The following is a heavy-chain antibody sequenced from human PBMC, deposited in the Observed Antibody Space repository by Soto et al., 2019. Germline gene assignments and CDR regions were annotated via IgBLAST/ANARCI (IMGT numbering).Heavy chain of an antibody. Sequence: EVQTVEYGGGLVQPGGTLKVSCAASGFTFSDSTIHWVRQPSGKGLVWVGRIRSEVYSYATVCAASVKDMFTITRDDSNNKAYLQMTSLKIVDSAVYYSSRSSGSYCMDVWDQGTTVNVSS. J-gene: IGHJ6*02. CDR1: GFTFSDST. CDR2: IRSEVYSYAT. CDR3: SRSSGSYCMDV. D-gene: IGHD3-10*01. V-gene: IGHV3-73*02.